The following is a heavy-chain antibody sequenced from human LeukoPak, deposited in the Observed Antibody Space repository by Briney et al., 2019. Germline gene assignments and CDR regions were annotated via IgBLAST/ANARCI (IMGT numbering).Heavy chain of an antibody. CDR3: ARGLLLEWYYYYYMDV. Sequence: SETLSLTCAVYGGSFSGYYWSWIRQPPGKGLEWIGEINHSGSTNYNPSLKSRVTISVDTSKNQFSLKLSSVTAADTAVYYCARGLLLEWYYYYYMDVWGKGTTVTVSS. CDR1: GGSFSGYY. D-gene: IGHD3-3*01. J-gene: IGHJ6*03. CDR2: INHSGST. V-gene: IGHV4-34*01.